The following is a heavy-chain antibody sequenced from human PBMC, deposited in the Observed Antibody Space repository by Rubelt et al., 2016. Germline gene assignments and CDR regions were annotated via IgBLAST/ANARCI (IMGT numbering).Heavy chain of an antibody. V-gene: IGHV4-34*01. CDR2: INHSGST. J-gene: IGHJ5*02. CDR3: ARHQSWGGGVCSTGRWFDP. CDR1: GGSFSGYY. D-gene: IGHD2-8*02. Sequence: QVQLQQWGAGLLKPSETLSLTCAVYGGSFSGYYWSWIRQPPGKGLEWIGEINHSGSTNYNPSLKSRVTISVDTSKNQFALKLGSVTVADTAVYYCARHQSWGGGVCSTGRWFDPWGQGTLVTVSS.